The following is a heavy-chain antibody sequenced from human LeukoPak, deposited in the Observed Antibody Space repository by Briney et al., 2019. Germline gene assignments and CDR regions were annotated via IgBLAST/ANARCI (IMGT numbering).Heavy chain of an antibody. V-gene: IGHV1-69*01. D-gene: IGHD3-10*01. CDR1: GGTFSSYA. J-gene: IGHJ5*02. CDR3: ARDRQSGFGELAT. CDR2: IIPIFGTA. Sequence: ASVKVSGKASGGTFSSYAISWVRQAPGQGLEWMGGIIPIFGTANYAQKFQGRVTITADESTSTAYMELSSLRSEDTAVYYCARDRQSGFGELATWGQGTLVTVSS.